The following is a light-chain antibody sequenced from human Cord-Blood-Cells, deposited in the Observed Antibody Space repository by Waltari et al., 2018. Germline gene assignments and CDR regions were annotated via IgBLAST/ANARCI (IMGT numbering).Light chain of an antibody. J-gene: IGLJ3*02. CDR1: SSDVGSYNL. Sequence: QSALTQPASVSGSPGQSIHISCTGTSSDVGSYNLVSWYQQHPGKAPKLMLYAGSKRPPVVSNRFSGSKSGNTASLTISGLQAEDEADYYCCSYAGSSSNWVFGGGTKLTVL. CDR3: CSYAGSSSNWV. CDR2: AGS. V-gene: IGLV2-23*01.